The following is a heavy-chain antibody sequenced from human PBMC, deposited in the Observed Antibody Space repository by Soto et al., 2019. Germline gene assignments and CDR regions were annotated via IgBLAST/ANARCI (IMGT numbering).Heavy chain of an antibody. J-gene: IGHJ4*02. CDR1: GGSISSYY. CDR3: ARGHYDFWSGYFATIDY. D-gene: IGHD3-3*01. Sequence: SETLSLTCTVSGGSISSYYWSWIRQPPGKGLEWIGYIHYSGSTKYNPYLKSRVTISADTSKNQFSLKLSSVTAADTAVYYCARGHYDFWSGYFATIDYWGQGTLVTVSS. V-gene: IGHV4-59*08. CDR2: IHYSGST.